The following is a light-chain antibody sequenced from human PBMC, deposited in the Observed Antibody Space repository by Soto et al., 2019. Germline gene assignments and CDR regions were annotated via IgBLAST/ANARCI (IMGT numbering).Light chain of an antibody. Sequence: QSVLTQPASVSGSPGQSITISCTGSGSDVGGYSYVSWYQQHPGKAPKLMIYDVSHRPSGVSDRFSGSTSGNTASLTISGLQAEDEADYYCSSYTSSSTLLFGGGTKLTVL. CDR3: SSYTSSSTLL. CDR2: DVS. V-gene: IGLV2-14*01. CDR1: GSDVGGYSY. J-gene: IGLJ2*01.